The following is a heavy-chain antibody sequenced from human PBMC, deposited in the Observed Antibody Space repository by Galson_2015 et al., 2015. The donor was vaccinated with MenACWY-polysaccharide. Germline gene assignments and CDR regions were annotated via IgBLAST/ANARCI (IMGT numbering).Heavy chain of an antibody. CDR1: GFTFSSYA. J-gene: IGHJ6*02. V-gene: IGHV3-23*01. D-gene: IGHD4-17*01. Sequence: SLRLSCAASGFTFSSYAMSWVRQAPGKGLEWLSSISGNGRKTYFADSVEGRFTISRDESKNTLYLQMNSLRAEDTATYYCVRGVIKQYGYGDSAYHYYGMDVWGQGTTVTVSS. CDR2: ISGNGRKT. CDR3: VRGVIKQYGYGDSAYHYYGMDV.